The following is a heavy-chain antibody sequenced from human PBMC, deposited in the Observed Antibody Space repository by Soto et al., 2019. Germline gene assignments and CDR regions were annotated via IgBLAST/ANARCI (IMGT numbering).Heavy chain of an antibody. J-gene: IGHJ4*02. Sequence: SETLSLTCTVSGDSISSGGYYWSWIRQHPGKGLEWIGYIYDNGGAYYSPSLKGRVGISVDRSENQFSLRLSSVTAADTAVYYCARVKGGTTRRAFDSWGQGTLVTVSS. CDR3: ARVKGGTTRRAFDS. CDR2: IYDNGGA. V-gene: IGHV4-31*03. CDR1: GDSISSGGYY. D-gene: IGHD1-7*01.